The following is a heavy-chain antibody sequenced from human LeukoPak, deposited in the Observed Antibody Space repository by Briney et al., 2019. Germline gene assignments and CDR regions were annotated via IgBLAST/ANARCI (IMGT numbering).Heavy chain of an antibody. CDR2: IYYSGST. CDR3: ARGIVGAIFYFDY. J-gene: IGHJ4*02. D-gene: IGHD1-26*01. CDR1: GGSISSSSYY. V-gene: IGHV4-39*07. Sequence: SETLSLTCTVPGGSISSSSYYWGWIRQPPGKGLEWIGGIYYSGSTYYNPSLKSRVTISVDRSKNQFSLKLSSVTAADTAVYYCARGIVGAIFYFDYWGQGTLVTVSS.